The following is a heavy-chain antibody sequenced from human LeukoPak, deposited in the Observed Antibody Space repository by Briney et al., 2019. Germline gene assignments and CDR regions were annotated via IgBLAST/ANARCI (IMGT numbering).Heavy chain of an antibody. V-gene: IGHV4-31*03. Sequence: PSETLSLTCTVSGDSITSGDYYWSWIRQSPGKGLEWIGHITYRGSTYYNLSLKGRVSISLDTSKNQFSLKLTSVTAADTALYYCARDCRLGPRIGSPLGWFDPWGQGTLVTVSS. D-gene: IGHD1-26*01. J-gene: IGHJ5*02. CDR1: GDSITSGDYY. CDR3: ARDCRLGPRIGSPLGWFDP. CDR2: ITYRGST.